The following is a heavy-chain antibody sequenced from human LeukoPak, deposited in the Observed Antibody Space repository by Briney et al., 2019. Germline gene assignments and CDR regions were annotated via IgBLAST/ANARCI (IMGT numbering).Heavy chain of an antibody. Sequence: SETLSLTCTVSGGSISSYYWSWIRQPPGKGLEWIGYIYYSGSTNYNPSLKSRVTISVDTSKNQFSLKLSSVTAADTAVYYCATYSSSSKHYFDHWGQGTLVTVSS. J-gene: IGHJ4*02. CDR2: IYYSGST. CDR3: ATYSSSSKHYFDH. CDR1: GGSISSYY. D-gene: IGHD6-6*01. V-gene: IGHV4-59*01.